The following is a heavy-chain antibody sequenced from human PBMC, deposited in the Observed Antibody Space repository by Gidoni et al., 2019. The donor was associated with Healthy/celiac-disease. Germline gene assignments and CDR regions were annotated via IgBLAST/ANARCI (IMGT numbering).Heavy chain of an antibody. CDR3: ARVWVGPEDTSWFDP. D-gene: IGHD1-26*01. CDR2: IKQDGSEK. J-gene: IGHJ5*02. Sequence: EVQLVESGGGLVQPGGSLRLSCAASGFTFSSYWMSWVRQAPGKGLEWVANIKQDGSEKYYVDSVKGRFTISRDNAKNSLYLQMNSLRAEDTAVYYCARVWVGPEDTSWFDPWGQGTLVTVSS. V-gene: IGHV3-7*01. CDR1: GFTFSSYW.